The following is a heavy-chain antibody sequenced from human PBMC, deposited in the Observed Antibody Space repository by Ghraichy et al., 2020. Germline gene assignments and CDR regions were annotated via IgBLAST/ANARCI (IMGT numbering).Heavy chain of an antibody. V-gene: IGHV5-51*01. CDR3: ARHGYYGSGSYVYYYMDV. D-gene: IGHD3-10*01. J-gene: IGHJ6*03. CDR1: GYSFTSYW. CDR2: IYPGDSDT. Sequence: GESLNISCKGSGYSFTSYWIGWVRQMPGKGLEWMGIIYPGDSDTRYSPSFQGQVTISADKSISTAYLQWSSLKASDTAMYYCARHGYYGSGSYVYYYMDVWGKGTTVTVSS.